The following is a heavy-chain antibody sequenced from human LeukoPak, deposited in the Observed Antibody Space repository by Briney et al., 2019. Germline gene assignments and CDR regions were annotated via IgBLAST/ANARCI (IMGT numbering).Heavy chain of an antibody. Sequence: GASVKVSCKASGYTFTSYGITWVRQAPGQGLEWMGWISAYNVNTHYAQNLKVTITMTTDTSTSTAYMEHRSLRSDDTAVYYCAGGSGSYDYWGQGTLVTVSS. CDR2: ISAYNVNT. CDR3: AGGSGSYDY. D-gene: IGHD1-26*01. CDR1: GYTFTSYG. V-gene: IGHV1-18*01. J-gene: IGHJ4*02.